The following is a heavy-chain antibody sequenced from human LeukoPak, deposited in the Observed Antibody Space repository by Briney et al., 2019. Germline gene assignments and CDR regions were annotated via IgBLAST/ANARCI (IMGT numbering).Heavy chain of an antibody. CDR2: INHSGCT. J-gene: IGHJ4*02. CDR1: GGSFSGYY. V-gene: IGHV4-34*01. D-gene: IGHD2-15*01. Sequence: PSEALSLTCAVYGGSFSGYYWSWIRQPPGKGLEWIGEINHSGCTNYNPSLKSRVTISVDTSKNQFSLKLSSVTAADTAVYYCARGLGYCSGGSCYFTGNFDYWGQGTLVTVSS. CDR3: ARGLGYCSGGSCYFTGNFDY.